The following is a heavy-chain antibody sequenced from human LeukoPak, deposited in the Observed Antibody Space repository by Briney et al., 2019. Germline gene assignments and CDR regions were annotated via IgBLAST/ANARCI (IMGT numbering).Heavy chain of an antibody. CDR3: ARGVLLNDFWSGYYLNDAFDI. D-gene: IGHD3-3*01. V-gene: IGHV4-34*01. CDR1: GGSFSGYY. J-gene: IGHJ3*02. Sequence: SETLSLTCAVYGGSFSGYYWSWIRQPPGKGLEWIGEINHSGSTNYNPFLKSRVTISVDTSKNQFSLKLSSVTAADTAVYYCARGVLLNDFWSGYYLNDAFDIWGQGTMVTVSS. CDR2: INHSGST.